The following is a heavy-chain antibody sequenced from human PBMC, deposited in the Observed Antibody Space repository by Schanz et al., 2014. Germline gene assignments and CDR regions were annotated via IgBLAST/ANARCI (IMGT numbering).Heavy chain of an antibody. CDR1: GNTLSAYY. J-gene: IGHJ5*02. CDR2: IDPNSGGT. D-gene: IGHD3-3*01. V-gene: IGHV1-2*02. Sequence: QVQLVQSEAAVKKPGASVKVSCKASGNTLSAYYIHWIRQAPGQGLEWMGWIDPNSGGTNYAQNFQGRVTMTKDTSINTVYMELSTLTSDDTAVYYCARESVSRTRWFDPWGQGTLVTVSS. CDR3: ARESVSRTRWFDP.